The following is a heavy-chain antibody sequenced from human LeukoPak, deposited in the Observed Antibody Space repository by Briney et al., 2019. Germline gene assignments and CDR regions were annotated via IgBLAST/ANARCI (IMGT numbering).Heavy chain of an antibody. CDR2: IYHSGST. V-gene: IGHV4-30-2*01. CDR3: ARENSSGYLDY. Sequence: SQTLSLTCTVSGGSISSGDYYWSWIRQPPGKGLEWIGYIYHSGSTYYNPSLKSRVTISVDRSKNQFSLKLSSVTAADTAVYYCARENSSGYLDYWGQGTLVTVSS. J-gene: IGHJ4*02. CDR1: GGSISSGDYY. D-gene: IGHD5-12*01.